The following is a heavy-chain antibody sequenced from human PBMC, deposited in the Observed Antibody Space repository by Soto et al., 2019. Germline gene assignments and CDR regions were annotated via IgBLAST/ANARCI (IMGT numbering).Heavy chain of an antibody. Sequence: GGSLRLSCEASGLSFRTSTMNWVRQAPGKGLEWVSYVSGESTTIYYADSVRGRFTISRDNAKNALFLQMNSLRDEDTAVYYCARVRRNDASDYYGMDVWGHGTTVTVSS. CDR3: ARVRRNDASDYYGMDV. CDR2: VSGESTTI. V-gene: IGHV3-48*02. J-gene: IGHJ6*02. CDR1: GLSFRTST. D-gene: IGHD1-1*01.